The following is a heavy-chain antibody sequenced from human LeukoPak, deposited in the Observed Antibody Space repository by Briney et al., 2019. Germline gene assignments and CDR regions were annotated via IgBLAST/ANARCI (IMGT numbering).Heavy chain of an antibody. CDR1: GFTFSSYA. D-gene: IGHD3-10*01. CDR3: AKWGYYYGSGSYSYYYGMDV. CDR2: ISGSGGST. V-gene: IGHV3-23*01. J-gene: IGHJ6*02. Sequence: EAGGSLRLSCAASGFTFSSYAMSWVRQAPGKGLEGVSAISGSGGSTYYADSVKGRFTISRDNSKNTLYLQMNSLRAEDTAVYYCAKWGYYYGSGSYSYYYGMDVWGQGTTVTVSS.